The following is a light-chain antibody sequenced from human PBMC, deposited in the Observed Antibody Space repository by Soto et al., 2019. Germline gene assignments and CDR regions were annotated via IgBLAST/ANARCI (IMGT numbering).Light chain of an antibody. V-gene: IGKV3-11*01. CDR1: QSVSSY. CDR2: DAS. CDR3: QQRSNGVT. Sequence: EIVVTQSPATLSLSPGERATLSCRASQSVSSYLAWYQQKPGQAPRLLSYDASNRATGIPARFSGSGSGTDFTLTISSLEPEDFAVYYCQQRSNGVTFGPGTKVDIK. J-gene: IGKJ3*01.